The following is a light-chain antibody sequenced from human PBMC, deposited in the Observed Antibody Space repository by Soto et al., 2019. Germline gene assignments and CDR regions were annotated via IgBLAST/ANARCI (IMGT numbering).Light chain of an antibody. J-gene: IGLJ2*01. CDR3: QSYDSSLSVVV. CDR2: GNS. Sequence: QSVLTQPPSVYGAPGQRVTISCTGSSSNIGAGYDVHWYQQLPGTAPKLLIYGNSNRPSGVPDRFSGSKSGTSASLAITGLQAEDESDYYSQSYDSSLSVVVFGGGTNLPVL. CDR1: SSNIGAGYD. V-gene: IGLV1-40*01.